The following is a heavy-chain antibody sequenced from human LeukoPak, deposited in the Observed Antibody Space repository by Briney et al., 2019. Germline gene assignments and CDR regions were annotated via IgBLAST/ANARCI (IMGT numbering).Heavy chain of an antibody. V-gene: IGHV4-59*08. D-gene: IGHD7-27*01. Sequence: SETLSLTCTVSGGSISSYYWSWIRQPPGKGLEWIGYIYYSGSTNYNPSLKSRVTISVDTSKTQFSLKLSSVTAADTAVYYCARHLGTSPPLDYWGQGTLVTVSS. CDR2: IYYSGST. CDR3: ARHLGTSPPLDY. J-gene: IGHJ4*02. CDR1: GGSISSYY.